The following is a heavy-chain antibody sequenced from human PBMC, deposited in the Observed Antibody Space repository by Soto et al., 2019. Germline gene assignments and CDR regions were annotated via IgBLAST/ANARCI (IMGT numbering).Heavy chain of an antibody. CDR2: IYYSGST. J-gene: IGHJ3*02. CDR3: ARRYLVLVVIIPDAFDI. Sequence: SETLSLTCTVSGGSISSSSYYWGWIRQPPGKGLEWIGSIYYSGSTYYNPSLKSRVTISVDTSKNQFSLKLSSVTAADTAVYYCARRYLVLVVIIPDAFDIWGTRTMVTV. V-gene: IGHV4-39*01. D-gene: IGHD3-10*01. CDR1: GGSISSSSYY.